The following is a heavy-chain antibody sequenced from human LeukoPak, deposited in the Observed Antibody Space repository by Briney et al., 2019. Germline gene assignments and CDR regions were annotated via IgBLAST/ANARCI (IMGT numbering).Heavy chain of an antibody. V-gene: IGHV3-30*02. D-gene: IGHD3-22*01. CDR1: GFTFSSYG. Sequence: GGSLRLSCAASGFTFSSYGMHWVRQAPGKGLEWVAFIRYDGSNKYYADSVKGRFTISRDNSKNTLYLQMNSLRAEDTAVYYCAKDYYDSSGYYFDYWGQGTLVTVSS. J-gene: IGHJ4*02. CDR3: AKDYYDSSGYYFDY. CDR2: IRYDGSNK.